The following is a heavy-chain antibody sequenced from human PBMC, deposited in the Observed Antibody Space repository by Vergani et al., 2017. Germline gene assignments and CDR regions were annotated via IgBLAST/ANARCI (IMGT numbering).Heavy chain of an antibody. CDR2: ISSSSSYI. J-gene: IGHJ4*02. V-gene: IGHV3-21*01. CDR3: ARGGPLADYDFDY. Sequence: EVQLLESGGGLVQPGGSLRLSCAASGFTFSSYAMSWVRQAPGKGLEWVSAISSSSSYIYYADSVKGRFTISRDNAKNSLYLQMNSLRAEDTAVYYCARGGPLADYDFDYWGQGTLVTVSS. CDR1: GFTFSSYA. D-gene: IGHD4-17*01.